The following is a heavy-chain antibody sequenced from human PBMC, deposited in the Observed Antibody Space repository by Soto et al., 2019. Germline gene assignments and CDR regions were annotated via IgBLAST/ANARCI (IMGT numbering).Heavy chain of an antibody. CDR3: AREIRPVGRYYYGMDV. J-gene: IGHJ6*02. Sequence: QVQLVQSEAEVKKPGASVKVSCKAFGYTFTSYGVCWMRQAPGQGLEWMGWISGYNGNTNYAQKLQGRVTMTTDTSTSTAYMELRSLSSDDTAVYYCAREIRPVGRYYYGMDVWGQGTTVTVSS. V-gene: IGHV1-18*01. CDR2: ISGYNGNT. CDR1: GYTFTSYG.